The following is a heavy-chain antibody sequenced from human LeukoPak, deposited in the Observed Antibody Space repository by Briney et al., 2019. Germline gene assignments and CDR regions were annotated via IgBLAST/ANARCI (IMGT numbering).Heavy chain of an antibody. Sequence: PGGSLRLSCAASGFTFSSYAMSWVRQAPGKGLEWVSAISGSGGSTYYADSVKGRFTISRDNSKNTLYLQMNSLRAEDTAVYYCAKEDAPGYSSSWSWGSYGMDVWGQGTTVTVSS. CDR1: GFTFSSYA. CDR2: ISGSGGST. D-gene: IGHD6-13*01. V-gene: IGHV3-23*01. J-gene: IGHJ6*02. CDR3: AKEDAPGYSSSWSWGSYGMDV.